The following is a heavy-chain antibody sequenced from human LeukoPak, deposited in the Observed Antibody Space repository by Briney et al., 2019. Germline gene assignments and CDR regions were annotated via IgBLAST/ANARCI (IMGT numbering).Heavy chain of an antibody. V-gene: IGHV1-8*03. J-gene: IGHJ4*02. CDR3: ARAPEWELLSEDY. CDR1: GYTFTGYY. CDR2: MNPNSGNT. Sequence: ASVKVSCKASGYTFTGYYMHWVRQAPGQGLEWMGWMNPNSGNTGYAQKFQGRVTITRNTSISTAYMELSSLRSEDTAVYYCARAPEWELLSEDYWGQGTLVTVSS. D-gene: IGHD1-26*01.